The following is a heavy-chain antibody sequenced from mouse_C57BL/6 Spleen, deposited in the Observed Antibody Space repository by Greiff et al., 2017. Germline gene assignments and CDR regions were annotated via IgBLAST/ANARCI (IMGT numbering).Heavy chain of an antibody. CDR2: IYPGDGDT. Sequence: VQRVESGPELVKPGASVKISCKASGYAFSSSWMNWVKQRPGKGLEWIGRIYPGDGDTNYNGKFKGKATLTADKSSSTAYMQLSSLTSEDSAVYFCARLYGNYDAMDYWGQGTSVTVSS. D-gene: IGHD2-10*02. J-gene: IGHJ4*01. CDR1: GYAFSSSW. V-gene: IGHV1-82*01. CDR3: ARLYGNYDAMDY.